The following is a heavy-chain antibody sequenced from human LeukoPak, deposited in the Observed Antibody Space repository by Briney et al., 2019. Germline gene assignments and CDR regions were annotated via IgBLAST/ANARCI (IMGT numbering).Heavy chain of an antibody. CDR1: GFTFSSYG. J-gene: IGHJ4*02. Sequence: PGGSLRLSCAASGFTFSSYGMHWVRQAPGKGLEWVAVISYDGSNKYYADSVKGRFTISRDNSKNTLYLQMNSLRAEDTAVYYCARGIAAAGTGVCDYWGQGTLVTVSS. V-gene: IGHV3-30*03. CDR3: ARGIAAAGTGVCDY. CDR2: ISYDGSNK. D-gene: IGHD6-13*01.